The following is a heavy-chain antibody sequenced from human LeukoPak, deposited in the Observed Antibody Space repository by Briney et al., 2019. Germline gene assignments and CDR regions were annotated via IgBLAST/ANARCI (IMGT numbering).Heavy chain of an antibody. CDR1: GGSFSGYY. Sequence: SETLSLTCAVYGGSFSGYYWSWIRQPPGKGLEWIGEINHSGSTNYNPSLESRVTISVDTSKNQFSLKLSSVTAADTAVYYCAGVQVYGSGNDYWGQGTLVTVSS. D-gene: IGHD3-10*01. CDR2: INHSGST. J-gene: IGHJ4*02. V-gene: IGHV4-34*01. CDR3: AGVQVYGSGNDY.